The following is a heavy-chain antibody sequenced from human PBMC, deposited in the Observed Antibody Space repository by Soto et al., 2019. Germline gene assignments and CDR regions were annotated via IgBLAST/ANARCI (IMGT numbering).Heavy chain of an antibody. V-gene: IGHV1-69*01. CDR3: ATQHSTYYYDSSGYPPLPGWFDP. CDR1: GGTFSSYA. Sequence: QVQLVQSGAEVKKPGSSVKVSCKASGGTFSSYAISWVRQAPGQGLEWMGGIIPIFGTANYAQKFKGRVTITADDSTSTAYMELSSMRSEDTAVYYCATQHSTYYYDSSGYPPLPGWFDPWGQGTLVTVSS. D-gene: IGHD3-22*01. J-gene: IGHJ5*02. CDR2: IIPIFGTA.